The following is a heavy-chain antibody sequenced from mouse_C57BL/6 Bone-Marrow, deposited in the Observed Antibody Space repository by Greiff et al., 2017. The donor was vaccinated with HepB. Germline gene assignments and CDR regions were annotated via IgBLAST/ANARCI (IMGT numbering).Heavy chain of an antibody. CDR1: GYTFTSYW. CDR2: IHPNSGST. V-gene: IGHV1-64*01. J-gene: IGHJ1*03. Sequence: QVQLKQPGAELVKPGASVKLSCKASGYTFTSYWMHWVKQRPGQGLEWIGMIHPNSGSTNYNEKFKSKATLTVDKSSSTAYMQLSSLTSEDAAVYYCARREITRYRYFYVWGTGTTVTVSS. D-gene: IGHD1-1*01. CDR3: ARREITRYRYFYV.